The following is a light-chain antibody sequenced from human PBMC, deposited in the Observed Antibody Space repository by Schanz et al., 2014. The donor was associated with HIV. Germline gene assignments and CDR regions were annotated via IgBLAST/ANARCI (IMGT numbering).Light chain of an antibody. CDR1: SIDAGGYNY. Sequence: QSALTQPASVSGSPGQTITISCTGTSIDAGGYNYVSWYQQHPGKAPKLMIYDVSDRASGVSNRFSGSKSGNTASLTISGLQAEDEADYYCCSYARSRPRVFGGGTKLTVL. CDR3: CSYARSRPRV. CDR2: DVS. J-gene: IGLJ3*02. V-gene: IGLV2-14*03.